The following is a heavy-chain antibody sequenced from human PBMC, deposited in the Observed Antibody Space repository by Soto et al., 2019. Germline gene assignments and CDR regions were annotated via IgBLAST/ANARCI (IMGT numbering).Heavy chain of an antibody. D-gene: IGHD6-13*01. V-gene: IGHV1-46*03. J-gene: IGHJ6*03. CDR3: AREHGYSSSWGSGSDLYYYYYMDV. CDR1: GYTFTSYY. Sequence: ASVKVSCKASGYTFTSYYMHWVRQAPGQGLEWMGIINPSGGSTSYAQKFQGRVTMTRDTSTSTVYMELSSLRSEDTAVYYCAREHGYSSSWGSGSDLYYYYYMDVWGKGTTVTVSS. CDR2: INPSGGST.